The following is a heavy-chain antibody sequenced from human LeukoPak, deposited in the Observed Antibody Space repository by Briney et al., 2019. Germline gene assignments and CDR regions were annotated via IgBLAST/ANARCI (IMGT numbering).Heavy chain of an antibody. CDR1: GGSFSGYY. V-gene: IGHV4-34*01. CDR2: INHSGST. D-gene: IGHD5-18*01. J-gene: IGHJ3*02. Sequence: SSETLSLTCAVYGGSFSGYYWSWIRQPPGKGLEWIGEINHSGSTNYNPSLKSRVTISVDTSKNQFSLKLSSVTAADTAVYYCAREIIQLWQRAFDIWGQGTMVTVSS. CDR3: AREIIQLWQRAFDI.